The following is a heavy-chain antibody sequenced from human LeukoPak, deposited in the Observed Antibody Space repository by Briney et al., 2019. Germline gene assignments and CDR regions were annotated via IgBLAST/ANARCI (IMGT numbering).Heavy chain of an antibody. V-gene: IGHV4-30-2*01. CDR3: AREKNSRDYYYYYMDV. CDR1: GGSISSGGYY. D-gene: IGHD6-13*01. J-gene: IGHJ6*03. Sequence: SQTLSLTCTVSGGSISSGGYYWSWIRQPPGKGLEWIGYIYHSGSTYYNPSLKSRVTISVDRSKNQFSLKLSSVTAADTAVYYCAREKNSRDYYYYYMDVWGKGTTVTVSS. CDR2: IYHSGST.